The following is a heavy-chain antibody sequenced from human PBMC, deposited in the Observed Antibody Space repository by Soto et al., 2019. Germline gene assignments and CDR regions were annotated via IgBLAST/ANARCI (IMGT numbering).Heavy chain of an antibody. CDR3: ARSSGTPMVTDFDY. V-gene: IGHV5-51*01. CDR1: GYSVTNHW. J-gene: IGHJ4*02. Sequence: VESLKISGEGSGYSVTNHWIGWVRQMPGEGLEWIAIIDPADSDTGYSPSFRGQVTISVDKSINTAYPQWSSLKASDTAMYYCARSSGTPMVTDFDYWGQGTLVTVSS. D-gene: IGHD5-18*01. CDR2: IDPADSDT.